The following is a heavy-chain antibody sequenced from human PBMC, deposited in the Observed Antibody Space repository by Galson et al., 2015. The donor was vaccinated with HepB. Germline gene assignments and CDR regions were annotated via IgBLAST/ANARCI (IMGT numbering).Heavy chain of an antibody. J-gene: IGHJ4*02. CDR1: GYSFTSYW. CDR3: ARTYYYGSGSSYRADYFYY. D-gene: IGHD3-10*01. V-gene: IGHV5-51*03. CDR2: IYPGDSDT. Sequence: QSGAEVTKPGESLKISCKGSGYSFTSYWIGWVRQMPGKGLEWMGIIYPGDSDTRYSPSFQGQVTISADKSISTAYLQWSSLKASDTAMYYCARTYYYGSGSSYRADYFYYCGQGTLVTVSS.